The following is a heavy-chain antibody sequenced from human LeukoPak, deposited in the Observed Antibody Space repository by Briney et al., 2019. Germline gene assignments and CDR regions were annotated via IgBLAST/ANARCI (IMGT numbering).Heavy chain of an antibody. V-gene: IGHV4-38-2*02. CDR2: MYHSGST. CDR3: ARGSWDCGLDY. D-gene: IGHD2-21*02. Sequence: SETLSLICSVSGFSISTGYYWGWIRQSPGKGLEWIGIMYHSGSTSYNPSLKSRVTISVDTSKNQFSLKLSSVTAADTAVYYCARGSWDCGLDYWGQGTLVTVSS. J-gene: IGHJ4*02. CDR1: GFSISTGYY.